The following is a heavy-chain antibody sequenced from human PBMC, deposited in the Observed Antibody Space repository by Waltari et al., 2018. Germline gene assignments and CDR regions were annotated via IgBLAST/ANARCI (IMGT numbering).Heavy chain of an antibody. CDR3: ARLGSGT. J-gene: IGHJ5*02. CDR1: GYSISSGYH. Sequence: QVQLQESGPGLVKPSETLSLTCAVSGYSISSGYHWGWLRQPPGKGLEWIGSIYHSGSTYYNPSLKSRVTISVDTSKNQFSLKLSSVTAADTAVYYCARLGSGTWGQGTLVTVSS. V-gene: IGHV4-38-2*01. D-gene: IGHD3-10*01. CDR2: IYHSGST.